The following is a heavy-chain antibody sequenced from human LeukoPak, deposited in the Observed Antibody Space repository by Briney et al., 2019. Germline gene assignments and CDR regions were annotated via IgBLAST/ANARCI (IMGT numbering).Heavy chain of an antibody. CDR1: GYTFTGYY. V-gene: IGHV1-2*02. Sequence: ASVKVSCKASGYTFTGYYMHWVRQAPGQGLEWMGWINPNSGGTNYAQKFQGRVTMTRDTSISTAYMELSRLRSEDTAVYYCASSLLWFGELLREFDYWGQGTLVTVSS. CDR3: ASSLLWFGELLREFDY. CDR2: INPNSGGT. D-gene: IGHD3-10*01. J-gene: IGHJ4*02.